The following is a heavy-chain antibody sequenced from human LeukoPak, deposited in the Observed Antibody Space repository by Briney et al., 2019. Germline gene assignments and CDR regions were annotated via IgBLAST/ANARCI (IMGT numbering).Heavy chain of an antibody. D-gene: IGHD3-16*02. CDR2: IKQDGSEK. Sequence: PGGSLRLSCAASGFTFSSYWMSWVRQAPGKGLEGVANIKQDGSEKYYVDSVKGRFTISRDNAKNSLYLQMNSLRAEDTAVYYCARDSSYDYVWGSYRYWGYFDYWGQGTLVTVSS. J-gene: IGHJ4*02. V-gene: IGHV3-7*01. CDR3: ARDSSYDYVWGSYRYWGYFDY. CDR1: GFTFSSYW.